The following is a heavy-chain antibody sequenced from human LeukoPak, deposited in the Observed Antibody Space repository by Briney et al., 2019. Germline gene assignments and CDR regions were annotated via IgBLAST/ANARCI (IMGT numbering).Heavy chain of an antibody. V-gene: IGHV1-2*02. J-gene: IGHJ5*02. D-gene: IGHD6-13*01. CDR1: GYTFTGFY. Sequence: ASVKVSCKASGYTFTGFYMHWVRQAPGQGLEWMGWINPNSGGTNCAQKFQGRVTMTRDTSISTAYMELSRLRSDDTAVYYCARVMGYSSSWPGWFDPWGQGTLVTVSS. CDR3: ARVMGYSSSWPGWFDP. CDR2: INPNSGGT.